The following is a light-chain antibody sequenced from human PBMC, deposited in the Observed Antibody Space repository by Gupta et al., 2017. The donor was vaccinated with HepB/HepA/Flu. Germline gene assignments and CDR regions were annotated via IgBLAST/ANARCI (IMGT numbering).Light chain of an antibody. CDR1: QSISSY. CDR3: QQTDSTLSIT. CDR2: AAP. J-gene: IGKJ5*01. V-gene: IGKV1-39*01. Sequence: DIQMTQSPSSLSASVGDRVTITCRASQSISSYLNWYQQKPGKGPKLLIYAAPSLQSGVPPRFSGSGSGTDFTLTISSRQPEDFAPYYCQQTDSTLSITFGQGTLLEIK.